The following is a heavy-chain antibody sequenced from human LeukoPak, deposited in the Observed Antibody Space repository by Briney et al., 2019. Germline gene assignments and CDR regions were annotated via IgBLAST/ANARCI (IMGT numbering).Heavy chain of an antibody. V-gene: IGHV1-58*02. Sequence: SVKVSCKASGFTFTSSAMQWVRQARGQRLEWIGCIVVGSGNTNYAQKFQERVTITRDMSTSTAYMELSSLRSEDTAVYYCAADSGPVITGTFFDYWGQGTLVTVSS. J-gene: IGHJ4*02. D-gene: IGHD1-20*01. CDR1: GFTFTSSA. CDR2: IVVGSGNT. CDR3: AADSGPVITGTFFDY.